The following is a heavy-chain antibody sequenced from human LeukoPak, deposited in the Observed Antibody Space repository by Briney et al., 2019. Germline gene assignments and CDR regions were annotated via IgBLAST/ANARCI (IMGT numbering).Heavy chain of an antibody. CDR1: GFTFSTYE. V-gene: IGHV3-48*03. CDR2: IVGSGGRTM. Sequence: GGSLRLSCAASGFTFSTYEMNWVRQAPGKGLEWVPYIVGSGGRTMSYADSVKGRFTTSRDNARNSLHLQMNSLRAEDTAVYYCVRFSSSWYSSFDLWGQGTMVTVSS. D-gene: IGHD3-22*01. CDR3: VRFSSSWYSSFDL. J-gene: IGHJ3*01.